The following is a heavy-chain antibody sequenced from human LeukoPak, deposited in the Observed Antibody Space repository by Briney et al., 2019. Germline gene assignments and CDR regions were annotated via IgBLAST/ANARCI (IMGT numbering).Heavy chain of an antibody. CDR2: IWYDGSNK. CDR1: GFTFSSYG. J-gene: IGHJ4*02. D-gene: IGHD3-22*01. CDR3: AKAVPVSRYYYDSSGFYYFDY. Sequence: PGRSLRLSCAASGFTFSSYGMHWVRQAPGKGLEWVAVIWYDGSNKYYADSVKGRFTISRDNSKNTLYLQMNSLRAEDTAVYYCAKAVPVSRYYYDSSGFYYFDYWGQGTLVTVSS. V-gene: IGHV3-33*06.